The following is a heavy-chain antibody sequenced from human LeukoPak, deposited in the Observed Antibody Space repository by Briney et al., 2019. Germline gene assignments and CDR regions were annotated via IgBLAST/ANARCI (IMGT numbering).Heavy chain of an antibody. D-gene: IGHD3-3*01. CDR1: GYTFSSYW. J-gene: IGHJ4*02. V-gene: IGHV5-51*01. CDR2: IYPGDSDT. CDR3: ARQNDFRLDY. Sequence: GESLKISCKGSGYTFSSYWIGWVRQMPGKGLEWMGIIYPGDSDTRYSPSLQGQVTITVDTSIGTAYLQWSSLKASDTAIYYCARQNDFRLDYWGQGTLVTVSS.